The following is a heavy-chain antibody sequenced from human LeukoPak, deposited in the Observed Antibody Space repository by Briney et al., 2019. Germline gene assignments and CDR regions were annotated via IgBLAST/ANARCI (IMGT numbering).Heavy chain of an antibody. CDR1: GSGFTFNNYW. CDR2: INADGSTT. CDR3: ATLISGWSLY. J-gene: IGHJ4*02. V-gene: IGHV3-74*01. D-gene: IGHD6-19*01. Sequence: GGSLRLSCAASGSGFTFNNYWMHWVRQAPGKGLVWVSRINADGSTTSYADSVRGRFTISRDNAKNTLYLQMNSLRAEDTAVYYCATLISGWSLYWGQGTLVTASS.